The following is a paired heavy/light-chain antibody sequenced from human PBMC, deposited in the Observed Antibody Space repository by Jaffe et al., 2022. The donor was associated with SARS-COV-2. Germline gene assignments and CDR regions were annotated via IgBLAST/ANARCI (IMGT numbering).Light chain of an antibody. J-gene: IGKJ5*01. CDR2: SAS. CDR1: QGIRND. Sequence: DIQMTQSPSSLSASVGDRVTITCRASQGIRNDLGWYQQKPGKAPKRLIYSASTLQSGVPSRFSGTGSGTEFTLTISSLQPEDFATYYCLQHNSYPPITFGQGTRLEIK. V-gene: IGKV1-17*01. CDR3: LQHNSYPPIT.
Heavy chain of an antibody. J-gene: IGHJ4*02. CDR2: ISPYNGDT. D-gene: IGHD6-13*01. CDR3: AALPSIATTGTVSDY. Sequence: QIQLVQSGAEVKKPGASVKVSCKASGYSFTSYGISWVRQAPGQGLEWMGWISPYNGDTKYAQKLQGRLTMTTDTSTTTAYMELRSLRFDDTAVYYCAALPSIATTGTVSDYWGQGTLVTVSS. CDR1: GYSFTSYG. V-gene: IGHV1-18*01.